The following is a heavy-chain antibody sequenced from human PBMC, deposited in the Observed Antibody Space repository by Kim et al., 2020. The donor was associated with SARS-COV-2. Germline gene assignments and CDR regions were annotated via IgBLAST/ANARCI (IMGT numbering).Heavy chain of an antibody. D-gene: IGHD2-8*01. CDR3: ARQYCTTSTCYKGVDY. J-gene: IGHJ4*02. V-gene: IGHV5-51*01. Sequence: GQSLKISCQTSGYSFVNYWITWVRQRAGKGLEWMAIIYGGDSDTKYSPSFQGQVTVSVDKSISTAYLQLSSLKASDTAIYYCARQYCTTSTCYKGVDYWGQGTRVTVSS. CDR1: GYSFVNYW. CDR2: IYGGDSDT.